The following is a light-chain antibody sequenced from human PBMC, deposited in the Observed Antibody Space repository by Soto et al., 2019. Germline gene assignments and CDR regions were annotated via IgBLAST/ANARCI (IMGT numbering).Light chain of an antibody. CDR2: GAS. J-gene: IGKJ1*01. CDR3: QASQFA. V-gene: IGKV3-20*01. CDR1: QSVSSSY. Sequence: EIVLTQSPGTLSLSPGERATLSCRASQSVSSSYLAWYQQKPVQAPRLLIYGASSKSTGIPDRFSGSGSGTGFTLTISILEPEDCAVYYCQASQFAFGQGTKVAIK.